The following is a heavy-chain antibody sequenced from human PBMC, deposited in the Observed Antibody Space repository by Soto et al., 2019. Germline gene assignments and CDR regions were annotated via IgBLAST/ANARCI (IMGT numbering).Heavy chain of an antibody. CDR1: GYTFSDHF. J-gene: IGHJ4*02. Sequence: ASVKVSCKASGYTFSDHFIHWFRQAPGEGLEWMGWINGDSGNTDYAQKFQGRVTMTRDKSISTVYMELSSLRSDDTAVYYCARVAVRGQANYVYWGRGTLVTVSS. V-gene: IGHV1-2*02. CDR3: ARVAVRGQANYVY. D-gene: IGHD3-16*01. CDR2: INGDSGNT.